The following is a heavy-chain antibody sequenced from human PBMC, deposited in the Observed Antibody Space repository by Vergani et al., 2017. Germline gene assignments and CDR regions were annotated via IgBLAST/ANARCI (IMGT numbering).Heavy chain of an antibody. J-gene: IGHJ2*01. V-gene: IGHV1-69-2*01. D-gene: IGHD2-21*02. Sequence: EVQLVQPGAEVKKPGATMKISCKVSGYTFTDHYMHWVKQAPGKGLEWMGLVDPEDGETIYAEKFKGRVTIAADTSTDTAHLGLSSLRSEDTAVYYCARDCPGGGGDCSAGWYFDLWGRGTLGTVSS. CDR2: VDPEDGET. CDR1: GYTFTDHY. CDR3: ARDCPGGGGDCSAGWYFDL.